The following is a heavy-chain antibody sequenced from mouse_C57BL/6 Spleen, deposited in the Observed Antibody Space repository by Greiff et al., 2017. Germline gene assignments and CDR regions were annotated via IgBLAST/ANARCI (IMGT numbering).Heavy chain of an antibody. V-gene: IGHV1-26*01. Sequence: VQLQQSGPELVKPGASVKISCKASGYTFTDYYMNWVKQSHGKSLEWIGDINPNNGGTSYNQKFKGKATLTVDKSSSTAYMELRSLTSEDSAVYDCARCDTVVRGDFDYWGQGTTLTVSS. D-gene: IGHD1-1*01. CDR3: ARCDTVVRGDFDY. CDR1: GYTFTDYY. CDR2: INPNNGGT. J-gene: IGHJ2*01.